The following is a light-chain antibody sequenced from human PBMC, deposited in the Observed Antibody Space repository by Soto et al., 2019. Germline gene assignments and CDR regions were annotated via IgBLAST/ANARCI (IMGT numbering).Light chain of an antibody. CDR3: QHYDRVPWT. J-gene: IGKJ1*01. V-gene: IGKV1-27*01. Sequence: DLQMTQSPSSLSASVGDRVTISCRASQAISNHLAWYQQKPGELPKLLIHTASSLQPGVPSRFSGSGSGTDFTLTITSLQPDDVATYYCQHYDRVPWTFGQGTNVDVK. CDR1: QAISNH. CDR2: TAS.